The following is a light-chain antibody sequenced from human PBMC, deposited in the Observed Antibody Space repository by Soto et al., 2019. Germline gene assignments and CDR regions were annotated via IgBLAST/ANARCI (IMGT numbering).Light chain of an antibody. J-gene: IGKJ1*01. V-gene: IGKV1-9*01. CDR3: QQLNSYPRT. CDR2: GAS. CDR1: QAISSY. Sequence: IQLTQSQSSLSPSVGDRVTITCRASQAISSYLAWYQQKPGRAPKLLIYGASTLQSGVPSRFSGSGSGTDFTLTISSLQPEDFATYYCQQLNSYPRTFGQGTKVDIK.